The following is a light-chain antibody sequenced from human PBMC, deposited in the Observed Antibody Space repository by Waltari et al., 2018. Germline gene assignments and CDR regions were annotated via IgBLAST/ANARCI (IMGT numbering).Light chain of an antibody. CDR1: QRVSSSY. CDR2: GAS. V-gene: IGKV3-20*01. J-gene: IGKJ1*01. CDR3: QQYCSSPWS. Sequence: IVLTQSPGTLSLSPGETATFSCRASQRVSSSYLAWYQQRPGQAPRLLIYGASSRATGIPDRFSGSGSGTDFTLTISRLEPEDFAVYYCQQYCSSPWSFGQGTKVEIK.